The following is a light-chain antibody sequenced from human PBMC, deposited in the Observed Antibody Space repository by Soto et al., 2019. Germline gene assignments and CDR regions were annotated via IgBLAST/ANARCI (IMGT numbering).Light chain of an antibody. CDR3: QQYNNWPIT. CDR2: VAS. V-gene: IGKV3D-15*01. J-gene: IGKJ5*01. CDR1: QSVSSN. Sequence: EIVLTQSPGTLSLSPGYRSTLSCRASQSVSSNYLAWYQQKPGQAPRLLIYVASDRATGIPDRFSGSGSGTEFTLTISSLQSEDFAVYYCQQYNNWPITFGQGTRREIK.